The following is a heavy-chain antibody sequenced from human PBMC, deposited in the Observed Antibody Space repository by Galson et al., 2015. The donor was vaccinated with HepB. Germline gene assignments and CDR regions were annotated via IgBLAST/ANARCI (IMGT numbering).Heavy chain of an antibody. D-gene: IGHD3-22*01. CDR3: VHREYYDSYGPGPFYY. CDR2: IYWNDDS. Sequence: PALVKPTQTLTLTCTFSGFSLSTTGVGVGWIRQPPGKTLEWLALIYWNDDSLYSPSLKSRLTITKDTSKKQVVLTMTNMDPVDTGTYYCVHREYYDSYGPGPFYYWGQGTRVTVSS. V-gene: IGHV2-5*01. J-gene: IGHJ4*02. CDR1: GFSLSTTGVG.